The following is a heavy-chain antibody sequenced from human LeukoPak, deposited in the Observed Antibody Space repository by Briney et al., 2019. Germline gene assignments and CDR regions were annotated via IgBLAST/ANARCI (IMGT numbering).Heavy chain of an antibody. CDR1: GGSFSGYY. Sequence: SETLSLTCAVYGGSFSGYYWTWIRQPPGKGLEWIGEINHSGSTNYNPSLKSRVTISIDTSKNHFSLRLSSVIAADTAVYYCARGPTTHYNFLTGYYYFDYWGQGTLVTVSS. CDR2: INHSGST. CDR3: ARGPTTHYNFLTGYYYFDY. D-gene: IGHD3-9*01. V-gene: IGHV4-34*01. J-gene: IGHJ4*02.